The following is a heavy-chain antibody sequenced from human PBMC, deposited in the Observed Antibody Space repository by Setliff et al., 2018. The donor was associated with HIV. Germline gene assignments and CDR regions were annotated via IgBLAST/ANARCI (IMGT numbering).Heavy chain of an antibody. J-gene: IGHJ4*02. CDR2: IYYSGST. CDR3: ARSVVGAPRNPYYFDY. V-gene: IGHV4-31*02. Sequence: GLEWIGYIYYSGSTYYNPSLKSRVTISVDKSNNQFSLNLTSVTAADTAVYHCARSVVGAPRNPYYFDYWGLGLLVTVSS. D-gene: IGHD2-15*01.